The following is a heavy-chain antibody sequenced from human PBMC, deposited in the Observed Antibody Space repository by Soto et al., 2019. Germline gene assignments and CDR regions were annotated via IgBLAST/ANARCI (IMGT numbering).Heavy chain of an antibody. CDR1: GFTFSSYA. D-gene: IGHD1-1*01. CDR3: AKARVYNIRDKDAFDI. J-gene: IGHJ3*02. V-gene: IGHV3-23*01. CDR2: ISGSDGTT. Sequence: EVQLLESGGGLVQPGGSLRLSCAASGFTFSSYAMSWVRQAPGKGLEWVSVISGSDGTTYYADSVKGRFTISRDNSKNTLYLQMNSLRAEDTAVYYCAKARVYNIRDKDAFDIWGQGTMVTVSS.